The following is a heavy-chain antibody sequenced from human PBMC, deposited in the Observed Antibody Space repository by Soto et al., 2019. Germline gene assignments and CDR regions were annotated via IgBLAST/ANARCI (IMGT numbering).Heavy chain of an antibody. V-gene: IGHV3-21*01. CDR3: ARINSGWGPLSPYPFDY. D-gene: IGHD6-19*01. Sequence: PGGSVRLSCAASGFIFSRSAMNWVRQAPGKELEWVSSISSSSSYIYYADSVKGRFTISRDNAKNSLYLQMNSLRAEDTAVYYCARINSGWGPLSPYPFDYWGQGALVTVSS. CDR1: GFIFSRSA. J-gene: IGHJ4*02. CDR2: ISSSSSYI.